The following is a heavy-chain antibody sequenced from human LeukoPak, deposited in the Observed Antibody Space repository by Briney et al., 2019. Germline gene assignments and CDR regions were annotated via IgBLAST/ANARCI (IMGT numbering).Heavy chain of an antibody. V-gene: IGHV3-30-3*01. CDR1: GFTFSSYA. D-gene: IGHD3-22*01. Sequence: GGSLRLSCAASGFTFSSYAMHWVRQAPGKGLEWVAVISYDGSNKYYADSVKGRFTISRDNSKNTLYLQMNSLRAEDTAAYYCATGGERYYVSSGSPLDYWGQGTLVTVSS. J-gene: IGHJ4*02. CDR3: ATGGERYYVSSGSPLDY. CDR2: ISYDGSNK.